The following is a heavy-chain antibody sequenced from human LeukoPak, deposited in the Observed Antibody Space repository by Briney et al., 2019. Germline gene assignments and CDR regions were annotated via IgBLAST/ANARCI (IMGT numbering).Heavy chain of an antibody. CDR1: GITFSNYH. CDR3: ARATIAVAGFWFDP. CDR2: ISTSRST. V-gene: IGHV3-23*01. D-gene: IGHD6-19*01. Sequence: GGTLRLSCVVSGITFSNYHTGWVRQAPGKGLQWVSDISTSRSTYYADSVKGRFTISRDNAKNTLYLQMNSLRAEDTAVYYCARATIAVAGFWFDPWGQGTLVTVSS. J-gene: IGHJ5*02.